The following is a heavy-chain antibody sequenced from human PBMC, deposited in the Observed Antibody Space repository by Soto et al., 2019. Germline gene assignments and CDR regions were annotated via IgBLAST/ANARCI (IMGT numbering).Heavy chain of an antibody. Sequence: QVQLQESGTGLVKPSQTLSLTCIVSGGSISNGDYYWSWIRQPPGKGLEWIGYIYYSGSAYYNPSLKSRLTISVDTSQNQFSQKQSSVTAEETAVYYCARAGQWGTGNWFHPWGQGNLVTVSS. CDR1: GGSISNGDYY. CDR2: IYYSGSA. V-gene: IGHV4-30-4*01. J-gene: IGHJ5*02. CDR3: ARAGQWGTGNWFHP. D-gene: IGHD3-16*01.